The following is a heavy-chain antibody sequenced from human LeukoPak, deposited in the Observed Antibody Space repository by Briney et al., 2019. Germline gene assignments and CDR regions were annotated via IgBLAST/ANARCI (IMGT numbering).Heavy chain of an antibody. CDR1: GYTFTSYD. CDR2: MNPNSGTT. D-gene: IGHD2-8*02. V-gene: IGHV1-8*01. J-gene: IGHJ6*03. Sequence: GASVKVSCKASGYTFTSYDMYWVRQATGQGLEWMGWMNPNSGTTGYAQKFQGRVTMTRNTSISTAYMELSSLRSEDTAVYYCARRTGYYNYMDVWGKGTTVTVSS. CDR3: ARRTGYYNYMDV.